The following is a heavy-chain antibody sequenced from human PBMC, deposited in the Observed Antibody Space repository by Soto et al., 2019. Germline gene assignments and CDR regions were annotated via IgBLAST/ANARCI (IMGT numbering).Heavy chain of an antibody. CDR1: GGSISSYY. D-gene: IGHD1-20*01. V-gene: IGHV4-59*08. CDR3: ARRNGITGTGYYYYYYMDV. Sequence: PSEILSLTCTVSGGSISSYYWSWIRQPPGKGLEWIGYIYYSGSTNYNPSLKSRVTISVDTSKNQFSLKLSSVTAADTAVYYCARRNGITGTGYYYYYYMDVWGKGTTVTAP. J-gene: IGHJ6*03. CDR2: IYYSGST.